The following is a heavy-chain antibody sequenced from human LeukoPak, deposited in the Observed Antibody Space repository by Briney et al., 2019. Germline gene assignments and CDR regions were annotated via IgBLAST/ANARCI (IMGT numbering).Heavy chain of an antibody. V-gene: IGHV1-69*13. CDR3: ATYSSSWAAGAFDI. CDR1: GGTFSSYA. D-gene: IGHD6-13*01. Sequence: ASVKVTCKTSGGTFSSYAISWVRQAPGQGLEWMGGIIPIFGTANYAQKFQGRVTITADESTSTAYMELSSLRSEDTAVYYCATYSSSWAAGAFDIWGQGTMVTVSS. J-gene: IGHJ3*02. CDR2: IIPIFGTA.